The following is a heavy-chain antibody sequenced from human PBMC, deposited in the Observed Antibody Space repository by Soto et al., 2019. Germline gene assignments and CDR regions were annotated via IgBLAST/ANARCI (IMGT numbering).Heavy chain of an antibody. V-gene: IGHV3-73*01. J-gene: IGHJ6*02. D-gene: IGHD3-22*01. CDR2: IRSKANSYAT. CDR3: LSREIVYGLDI. Sequence: GGSLRLSCALSGFTFSDSSLHWVRQAPGKGLEWVGRIRSKANSYATAYAASVRGRFIISRDDSKNTVNLQMNRLKPEDTAVYFCLSREIVYGLDIWGQGATATVSS. CDR1: GFTFSDSS.